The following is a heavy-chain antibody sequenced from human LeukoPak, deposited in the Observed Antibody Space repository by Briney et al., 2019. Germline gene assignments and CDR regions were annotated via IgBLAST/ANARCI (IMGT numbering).Heavy chain of an antibody. J-gene: IGHJ5*02. CDR1: GYTFTGYY. CDR3: AREYSSSGWFDP. V-gene: IGHV1-2*02. CDR2: INPNSGGT. D-gene: IGHD6-6*01. Sequence: ASVKVSCTASGYTFTGYYMHWVRQAPGQGLEWMGWINPNSGGTNYAQKFQGRVTMTRDTSISTAYMELSRLRSDDTAVYYCAREYSSSGWFDPWGQGTLLTVSS.